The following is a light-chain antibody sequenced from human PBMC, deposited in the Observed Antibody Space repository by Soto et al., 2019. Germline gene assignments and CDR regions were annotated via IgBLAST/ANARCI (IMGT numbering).Light chain of an antibody. Sequence: QSVLTQPASVSGSPGQSITISCTGTNSDVGSYNRVSWYQQPPGTAPKLIIYDVNNRPSGVSYRFSGSKSGNTASLTISGLQAEDEADYYCNSYTTSETYVFGTGTKVHRP. CDR2: DVN. CDR1: NSDVGSYNR. CDR3: NSYTTSETYV. J-gene: IGLJ1*01. V-gene: IGLV2-14*01.